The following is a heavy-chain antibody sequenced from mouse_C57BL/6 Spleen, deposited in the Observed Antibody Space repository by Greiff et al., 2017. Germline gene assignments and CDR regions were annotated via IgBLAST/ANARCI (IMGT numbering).Heavy chain of an antibody. CDR3: ARLALYYGSRYWYFDV. CDR1: GYTFTSYW. CDR2: IDPSDSET. D-gene: IGHD1-1*01. Sequence: QVQLQQSGAELVRPGSSVKLSCKASGYTFTSYWMHWVKQRPIQGLEWIGNIDPSDSETHYNQKFKDKATLTVDKSSSTAYMQLSSLTSEDSAVYYCARLALYYGSRYWYFDVWGTGTTVTVSS. J-gene: IGHJ1*03. V-gene: IGHV1-52*01.